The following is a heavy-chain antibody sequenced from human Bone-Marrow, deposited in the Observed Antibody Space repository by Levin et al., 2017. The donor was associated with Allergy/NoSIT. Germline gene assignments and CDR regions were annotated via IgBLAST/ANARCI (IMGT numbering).Heavy chain of an antibody. CDR2: IFYSRNT. Sequence: PSETLSLTCSVSGGSISGYYWHWIRQTPEKGLEWIGYIFYSRNTFYNPSLKGRVIISDDTYKNQFSLKLTSGTAADTAFYYCASSNALVRVPFEYWCPGALVAVSS. CDR3: ASSNALVRVPFEY. J-gene: IGHJ4*01. V-gene: IGHV4-59*08. CDR1: GGSISGYY. D-gene: IGHD6-13*01.